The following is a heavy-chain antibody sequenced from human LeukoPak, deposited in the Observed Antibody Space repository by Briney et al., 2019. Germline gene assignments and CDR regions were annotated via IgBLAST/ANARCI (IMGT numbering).Heavy chain of an antibody. J-gene: IGHJ4*02. Sequence: ASETLSLTCTVSGGSISSSSYYWGWIRQPPGKGLEWIGSIYYSGSTYYNPSLKSRVTISVDTSKNQFSLKLSSVTAAGTAVYYCARLTLVNAPHLDYWGQGTLVTVSS. CDR1: GGSISSSSYY. D-gene: IGHD3-9*01. CDR3: ARLTLVNAPHLDY. V-gene: IGHV4-39*07. CDR2: IYYSGST.